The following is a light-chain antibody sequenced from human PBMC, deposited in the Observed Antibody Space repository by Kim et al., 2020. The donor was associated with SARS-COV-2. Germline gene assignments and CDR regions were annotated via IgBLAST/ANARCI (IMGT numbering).Light chain of an antibody. Sequence: DIQMTQSPSSLSASVGERVTITCRASQSISRYLNWYQQKPGKDPDLLIYAASSLQSGVPSRFSGSGSGTEFTLTISSLQPEDLATYYCQQTYTTPPWTFGQGTKVDIK. CDR1: QSISRY. CDR3: QQTYTTPPWT. J-gene: IGKJ1*01. V-gene: IGKV1-39*01. CDR2: AAS.